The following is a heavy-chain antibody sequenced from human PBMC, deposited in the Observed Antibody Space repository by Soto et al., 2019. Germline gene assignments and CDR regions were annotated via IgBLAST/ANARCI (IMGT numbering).Heavy chain of an antibody. D-gene: IGHD2-2*01. CDR2: IDPSDSYT. CDR1: GYSFTSYW. Sequence: GESLKLSCKGSGYSFTSYWISWVRQMPGKGLEWMGRIDPSDSYTNYSPSFQGHVTISADKSISTAYLQWSSLKASDTAMYYCARHASDMDWFDPWGQGTPVTVSS. CDR3: ARHASDMDWFDP. J-gene: IGHJ5*02. V-gene: IGHV5-10-1*01.